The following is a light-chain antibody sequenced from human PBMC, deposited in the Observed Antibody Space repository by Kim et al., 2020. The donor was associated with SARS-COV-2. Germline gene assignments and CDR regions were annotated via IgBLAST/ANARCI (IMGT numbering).Light chain of an antibody. CDR1: QKIAGF. J-gene: IGKJ4*01. CDR2: TAS. Sequence: DIQMTQSPSSLSASVGDSVTITCRASQKIAGFLNRYQQKPGKAPNLLIFTASTLHAGVPARFSGSGSGADFTLTISSLQPEDSATYYCQQIYDPPLTFGGGTKVDIK. V-gene: IGKV1-39*01. CDR3: QQIYDPPLT.